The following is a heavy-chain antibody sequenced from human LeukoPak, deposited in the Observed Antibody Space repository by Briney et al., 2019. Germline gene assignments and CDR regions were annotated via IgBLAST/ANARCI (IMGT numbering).Heavy chain of an antibody. D-gene: IGHD3-22*01. CDR3: ARDSGTYYYDSSGYYRYGHFDY. CDR2: IKQDGSEK. J-gene: IGHJ4*02. Sequence: GGSLRLSCAASGFTFSSYSMNWVRQAPGKGLEWVANIKQDGSEKYYVDSVKGRFTISRDNAKNSLYLQMNSLRAEDTAVYYCARDSGTYYYDSSGYYRYGHFDYWGQGTLVTVSS. CDR1: GFTFSSYS. V-gene: IGHV3-7*01.